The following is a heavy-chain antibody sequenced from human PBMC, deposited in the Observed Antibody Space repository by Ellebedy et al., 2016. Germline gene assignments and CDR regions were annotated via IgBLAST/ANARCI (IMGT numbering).Heavy chain of an antibody. V-gene: IGHV1-2*04. CDR1: GYTFTGYY. J-gene: IGHJ6*02. D-gene: IGHD3-10*01. CDR2: INPNSGGT. CDR3: AREAPGYYGMDV. Sequence: ASVKVSXKASGYTFTGYYMHWVRQAPGQGLEWMGWINPNSGGTNYAQKFQGWVTMTRDTSISTAYMELSRLRSDDTAVYYCAREAPGYYGMDVWGQGTTVTVPS.